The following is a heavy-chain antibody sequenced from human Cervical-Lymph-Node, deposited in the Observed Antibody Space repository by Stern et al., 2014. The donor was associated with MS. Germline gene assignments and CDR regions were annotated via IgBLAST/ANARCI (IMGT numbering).Heavy chain of an antibody. CDR2: NKNKTDGGKT. Sequence: EVQLVESGGGLVKPGGSLRLSCAASGFTFNNAWMSWVRQAPGKGLEWVSHNKNKTDGGKTDYAAPVKGKFHISRNDSKNTLYLQMNSLKTQGPAVYYCSTNWGYDFDYWGQGTLVTVSS. J-gene: IGHJ4*02. CDR3: STNWGYDFDY. V-gene: IGHV3-15*01. D-gene: IGHD7-27*01. CDR1: GFTFNNAW.